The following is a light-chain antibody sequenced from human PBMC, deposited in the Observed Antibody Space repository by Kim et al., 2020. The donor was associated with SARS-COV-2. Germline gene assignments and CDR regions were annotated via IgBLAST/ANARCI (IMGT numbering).Light chain of an antibody. Sequence: GQSVTISCTGTSSYVGAYPYVCLYQQHPGKAPKLIIYEVSKRPSGVPDRFSGSKSGRTASLTVSGLQAEDEADYYCTSYAGSNALVFGGGTQLTVL. J-gene: IGLJ3*02. CDR2: EVS. V-gene: IGLV2-8*01. CDR1: SSYVGAYPY. CDR3: TSYAGSNALV.